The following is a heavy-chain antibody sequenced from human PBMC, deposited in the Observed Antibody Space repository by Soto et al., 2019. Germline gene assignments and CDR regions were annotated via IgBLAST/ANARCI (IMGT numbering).Heavy chain of an antibody. CDR2: IIPILGIA. Sequence: SVKVSCKASGGTFSSYTISWVRQAPGQGLEWMGRIIPILGIANYAQKFQGRVTITADKSTSTAYMELSSLRSEDTAVYYCAREGYTAMVRGGLHYYYGMDVWGQGTTVTVSS. D-gene: IGHD5-18*01. CDR1: GGTFSSYT. CDR3: AREGYTAMVRGGLHYYYGMDV. J-gene: IGHJ6*02. V-gene: IGHV1-69*04.